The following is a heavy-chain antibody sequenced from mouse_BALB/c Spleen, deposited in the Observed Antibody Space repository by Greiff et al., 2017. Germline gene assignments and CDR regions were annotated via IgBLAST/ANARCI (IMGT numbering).Heavy chain of an antibody. Sequence: VQLQHSGAELVRPGASVKLSCTASGFNIKDYYMHWVKQRPEQGLEWIGWIDPENGDTEYAPKFQGKATMTADTSSNTAYLQLSSLTSEDTAVYYCNAYDSDTRFAYWGQGTLVTVSA. J-gene: IGHJ3*01. D-gene: IGHD2-13*01. CDR2: IDPENGDT. CDR1: GFNIKDYY. V-gene: IGHV14-4*02. CDR3: NAYDSDTRFAY.